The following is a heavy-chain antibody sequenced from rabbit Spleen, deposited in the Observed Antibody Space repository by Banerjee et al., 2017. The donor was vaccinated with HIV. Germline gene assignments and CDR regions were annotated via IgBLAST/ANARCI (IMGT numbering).Heavy chain of an antibody. V-gene: IGHV1S45*01. Sequence: QEQLKESGGGLVQPGGSLKLSCKASGFTLSSYYMNWVRQAPGKGLEWITCINMVTGKSVYASWAKGRFIMSRTSSTKVTLQMTSLTAADTATYFCARDLVAVIGWNFSLWGQGTLVTVS. J-gene: IGHJ3*01. CDR2: INMVTGKS. CDR3: ARDLVAVIGWNFSL. D-gene: IGHD1-1*01. CDR1: GFTLSSYYM.